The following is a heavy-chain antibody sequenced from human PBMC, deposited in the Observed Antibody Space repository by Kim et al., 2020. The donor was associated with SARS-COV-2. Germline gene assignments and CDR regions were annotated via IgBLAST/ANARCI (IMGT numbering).Heavy chain of an antibody. Sequence: TPAPKSRVTISVDTSKNQFSLKLSSVTAADTAVYYCARSPVDTAMVPFDYWGQGTLVTVSS. V-gene: IGHV4-59*01. J-gene: IGHJ4*02. CDR3: ARSPVDTAMVPFDY. D-gene: IGHD5-18*01.